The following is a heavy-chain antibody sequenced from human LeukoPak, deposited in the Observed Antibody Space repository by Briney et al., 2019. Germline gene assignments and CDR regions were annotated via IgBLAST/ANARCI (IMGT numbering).Heavy chain of an antibody. Sequence: ASVTVSCKVSGYTLTELSMHWVRQAPGKGLEWMGGFDPEDGETIYAQKFQGRVTMTEDTSTDTAYMELSSLRSEDTAVYYCATDFLLTEYSSSWSTKFDYWGQGTLVTVSS. D-gene: IGHD6-13*01. CDR1: GYTLTELS. CDR2: FDPEDGET. CDR3: ATDFLLTEYSSSWSTKFDY. J-gene: IGHJ4*02. V-gene: IGHV1-24*01.